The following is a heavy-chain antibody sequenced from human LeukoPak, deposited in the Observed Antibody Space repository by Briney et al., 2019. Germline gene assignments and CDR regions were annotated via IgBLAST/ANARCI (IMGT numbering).Heavy chain of an antibody. CDR1: GFTFSSYW. CDR3: TRDTEGGGSYPDY. J-gene: IGHJ4*02. Sequence: GGSLRLSCAASGFTFSSYWMTWVRQTPGKGLERVANIRQDGNERYFWDSVQGRFTISRDNAKNSLYLQMNDLRAEDAGVYYCTRDTEGGGSYPDYWGQGTLVTVSS. D-gene: IGHD1-26*01. V-gene: IGHV3-7*03. CDR2: IRQDGNER.